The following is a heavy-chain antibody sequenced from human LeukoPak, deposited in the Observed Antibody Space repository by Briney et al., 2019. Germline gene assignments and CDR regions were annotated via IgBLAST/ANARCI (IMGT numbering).Heavy chain of an antibody. CDR1: GGSISSGSYY. J-gene: IGHJ4*02. Sequence: SETLSLTCTVSGGSISSGSYYWSWIRQPAGKGLEWIGRIYTSGSTNYNPSLKSRVTISVDTSKNQFSLKLSSVTAADTAVYYCARELPAAVFPFDYWGQGTLVTVSS. CDR3: ARELPAAVFPFDY. V-gene: IGHV4-61*02. D-gene: IGHD2-2*01. CDR2: IYTSGST.